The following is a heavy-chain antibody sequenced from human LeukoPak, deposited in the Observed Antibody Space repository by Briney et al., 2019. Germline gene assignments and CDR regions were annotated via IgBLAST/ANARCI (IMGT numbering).Heavy chain of an antibody. V-gene: IGHV4-34*01. Sequence: SETLSLTCAVYGGSFSGYYWSWIRQPPGKGLEWIGEINHSGSTNYNPSLKSRVTISVDTSKNQFSLKLSSVTAADTAVYYCARGRGAWGAAALLPYGMDVWGKGTTVTVSS. J-gene: IGHJ6*04. CDR1: GGSFSGYY. D-gene: IGHD6-13*01. CDR2: INHSGST. CDR3: ARGRGAWGAAALLPYGMDV.